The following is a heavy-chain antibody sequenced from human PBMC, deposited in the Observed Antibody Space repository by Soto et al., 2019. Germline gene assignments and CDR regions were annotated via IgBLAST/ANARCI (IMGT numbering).Heavy chain of an antibody. D-gene: IGHD7-27*01. CDR2: ISSNGGST. CDR1: GFTFSSYA. V-gene: IGHV3-64*01. J-gene: IGHJ3*02. CDR3: ARALGYAFDI. Sequence: EVPLVEAGGGLVQPGGSLRLSCAASGFTFSSYAMHWVRQAPGKGLEYVSAISSNGGSTYYATSVKGRFTISRDNSKNTLYLQMGSLRAKDMAVYYCARALGYAFDIWGQGTMVTVSS.